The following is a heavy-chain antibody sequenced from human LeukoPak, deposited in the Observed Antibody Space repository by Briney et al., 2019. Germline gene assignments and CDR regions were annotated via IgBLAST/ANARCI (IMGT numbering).Heavy chain of an antibody. CDR3: ARASGWNYALDY. CDR1: GLTFSSYA. Sequence: PGRSLRLSCAASGLTFSSYAMHWVRQAPGKGLEWVAVISYDGSNKYYADSVKGRFTISRDNSKNTLYLQMNSLRAEDTAVYYCARASGWNYALDYWSQGTLVTVSS. CDR2: ISYDGSNK. V-gene: IGHV3-30*01. D-gene: IGHD1-7*01. J-gene: IGHJ4*02.